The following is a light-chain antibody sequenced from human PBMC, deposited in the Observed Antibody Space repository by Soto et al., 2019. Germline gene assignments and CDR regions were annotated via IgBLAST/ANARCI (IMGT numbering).Light chain of an antibody. Sequence: EIVLTQSPDTLSLSPGERATLSCRASERVSSRNLAWYQQKPGQAPRLLIYGTSVRATGIPDRFSGSGSGTDFTLTITRLEPEDFAVYYCQHYGKSPRTFGQGTKVEI. V-gene: IGKV3-20*01. CDR3: QHYGKSPRT. CDR2: GTS. CDR1: ERVSSRN. J-gene: IGKJ1*01.